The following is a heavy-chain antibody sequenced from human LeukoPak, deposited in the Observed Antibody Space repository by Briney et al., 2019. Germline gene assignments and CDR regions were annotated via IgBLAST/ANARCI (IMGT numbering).Heavy chain of an antibody. CDR1: GFTFSSYG. J-gene: IGHJ6*04. CDR2: ISYDGSNK. Sequence: GRSLRLSCAASGFTFSSYGMHWVRQAPGKGLEWVAVISYDGSNKYYADSVKGRFTISRDNSKNTLYLQMNSLRAEDTAVYYCAKSPIGYWGDFYYGMDAWGKGTTVTVSS. CDR3: AKSPIGYWGDFYYGMDA. V-gene: IGHV3-30*18. D-gene: IGHD2-15*01.